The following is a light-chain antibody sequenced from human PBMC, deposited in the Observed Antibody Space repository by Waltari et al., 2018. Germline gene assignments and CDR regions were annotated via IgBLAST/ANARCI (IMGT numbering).Light chain of an antibody. J-gene: IGLJ2*01. V-gene: IGLV2-14*03. CDR1: PTDMGSYTF. CDR3: SSYSSRSTLI. Sequence: QPALTPPASVSGTPGQSIPIPCTGTPTDMGSYTFVPWYQHPPGKAPKCLLYHVIKRPSGVSDRFSGSQSGNTASLTISGLQAEDEADYYCSSYSSRSTLIFGGGTKLTVL. CDR2: HVI.